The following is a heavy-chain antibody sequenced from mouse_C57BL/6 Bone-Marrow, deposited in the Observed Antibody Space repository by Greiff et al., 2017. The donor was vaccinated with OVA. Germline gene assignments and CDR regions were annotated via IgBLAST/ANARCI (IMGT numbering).Heavy chain of an antibody. J-gene: IGHJ1*03. CDR1: GYTFTDYN. V-gene: IGHV1-18*01. Sequence: VQLQQSGPELVKPGASVKIPCKASGYTFTDYNMDWVKQSHGKSLEWIGDINPNNGGTIYNQKFKGKATLTVDKSSSTAYMELRSLTSEDTAVYYCARRDYYGSSDWYFDVWGTGTTVTVSS. CDR3: ARRDYYGSSDWYFDV. CDR2: INPNNGGT. D-gene: IGHD1-1*01.